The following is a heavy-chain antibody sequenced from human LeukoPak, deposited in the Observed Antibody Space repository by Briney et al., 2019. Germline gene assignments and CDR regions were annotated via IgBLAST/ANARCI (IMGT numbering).Heavy chain of an antibody. V-gene: IGHV3-30*02. Sequence: PGGSLRLSCAASGFTFSAYGMHWVRQAPGKELEWVAFIRFDGNNKYYADSVKGRFTISRDNSKNTLYLQMNSLRAEDTAVYYCAKDLGGGRRAYSDAFDIWGQGTMVTVSS. J-gene: IGHJ3*02. D-gene: IGHD2-15*01. CDR2: IRFDGNNK. CDR1: GFTFSAYG. CDR3: AKDLGGGRRAYSDAFDI.